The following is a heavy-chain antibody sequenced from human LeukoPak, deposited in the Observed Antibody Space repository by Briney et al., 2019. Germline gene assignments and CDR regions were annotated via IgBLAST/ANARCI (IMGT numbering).Heavy chain of an antibody. J-gene: IGHJ3*02. CDR1: GYTFTTYA. CDR3: AKGPGIVGAGGAFDI. CDR2: INTKTGNP. V-gene: IGHV7-4-1*02. Sequence: ASVKVSCKASGYTFTTYAMNWVRQAPGQGLEWMGWINTKTGNPMYAQGFTGRFVFSLDTSVSTAYLQISSLKAEDTAVYYCAKGPGIVGAGGAFDIWGQGTMDTVSS. D-gene: IGHD1-26*01.